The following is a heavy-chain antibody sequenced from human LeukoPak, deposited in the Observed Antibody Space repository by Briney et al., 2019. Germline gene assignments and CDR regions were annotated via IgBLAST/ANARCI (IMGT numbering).Heavy chain of an antibody. J-gene: IGHJ4*02. CDR1: GFTFSNYA. CDR2: IDGGGGTT. CDR3: AKYFYESGTYSFDY. V-gene: IGHV3-23*01. Sequence: GGSLRLSCVVSGFTFSNYAMSWVRQAPAKGLEWVSAIDGGGGTTYYADSVQGRFTISRDNSKNTLYLQMNSLKAEDTAAYYCAKYFYESGTYSFDYWGQGALVTVSS. D-gene: IGHD3-10*01.